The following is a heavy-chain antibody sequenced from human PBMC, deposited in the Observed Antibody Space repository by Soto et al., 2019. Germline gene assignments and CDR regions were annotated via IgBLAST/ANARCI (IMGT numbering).Heavy chain of an antibody. CDR3: TRGPRLSSLGTGAY. V-gene: IGHV3-74*03. CDR1: GFVFSVYY. J-gene: IGHJ4*02. Sequence: EVQLEQSGGGLVQPGESLRLSCAASGFVFSVYYMHWVRQVPGKAPVWVARISDDGKNTTYADSVKGRFTISRDNAKDTLYMPMSTLRPEDAAVYYGTRGPRLSSLGTGAYWCRGTQVTVSS. CDR2: ISDDGKNT. D-gene: IGHD1-1*01.